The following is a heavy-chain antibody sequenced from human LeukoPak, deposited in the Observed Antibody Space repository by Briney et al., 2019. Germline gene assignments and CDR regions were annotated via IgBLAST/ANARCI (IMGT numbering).Heavy chain of an antibody. J-gene: IGHJ4*02. V-gene: IGHV1-8*03. Sequence: ASVKVSCKASGYTFGSDDINWVRQATGQGLEWMGWINPNNGNLGYAQKFQGRVTITRNTPISTAYMELSSLTSEDTAVYYCARAPLLWFGEFVYWGQGTLVTVSS. D-gene: IGHD3-10*01. CDR3: ARAPLLWFGEFVY. CDR1: GYTFGSDD. CDR2: INPNNGNL.